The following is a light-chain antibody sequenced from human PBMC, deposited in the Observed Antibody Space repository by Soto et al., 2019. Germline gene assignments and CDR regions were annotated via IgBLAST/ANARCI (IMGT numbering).Light chain of an antibody. CDR2: DVS. Sequence: QSALTQPRSVSGSPGQSVTISCTGTSSDVGGYNYVSWYQQHPGKAPKLMIYDVSKRPSGVTDRFSGSKSGNTASLTISGLQDEDEADYYCCSYAGSYNWVFGGGTKLTVL. J-gene: IGLJ3*02. CDR1: SSDVGGYNY. CDR3: CSYAGSYNWV. V-gene: IGLV2-11*01.